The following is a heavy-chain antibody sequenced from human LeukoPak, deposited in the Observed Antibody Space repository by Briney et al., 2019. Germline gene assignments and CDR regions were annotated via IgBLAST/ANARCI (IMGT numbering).Heavy chain of an antibody. D-gene: IGHD5-12*01. CDR3: ARIRGGYDQNDAFDI. V-gene: IGHV4-59*01. CDR2: IYYSGST. CDR1: GGSISSYY. Sequence: SETLSLTCTVSGGSISSYYWSWIRQPPGKGLEWIGYIYYSGSTNYNPSLKSRVTISVDTSKNQFSLKLSSVTAADTAVCYCARIRGGYDQNDAFDIWGQGTVVTVSS. J-gene: IGHJ3*02.